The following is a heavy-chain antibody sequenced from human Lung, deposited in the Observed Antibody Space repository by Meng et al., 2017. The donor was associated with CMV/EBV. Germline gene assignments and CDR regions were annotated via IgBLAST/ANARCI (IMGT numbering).Heavy chain of an antibody. CDR2: INPKTGGT. Sequence: QVHLVQSGAEVKPTGASVKVSCEASGYKVTDYYIHWIRQAPGQGLEWMGRINPKTGGTSYAQKFQGRVTMTRETSISTIYMDLRRLTSDDTAVYFCARVTPGNDTGYYYPHFDYWGQGTLVTVSS. J-gene: IGHJ4*02. CDR1: GYKVTDYY. CDR3: ARVTPGNDTGYYYPHFDY. D-gene: IGHD3-22*01. V-gene: IGHV1-2*06.